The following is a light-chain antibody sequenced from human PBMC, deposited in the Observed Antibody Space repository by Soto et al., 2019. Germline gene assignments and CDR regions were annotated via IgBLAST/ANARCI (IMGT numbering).Light chain of an antibody. CDR1: QSVSTS. Sequence: EIVLTQSPATLSLSPGERATLSCRASQSVSTSLAWYQQNPGQAPRLLIYDASNRATGIPARFSGSGSGTAFTLTISSLEPEDFAVYYRQQSSNWPARFGGGTTVEIK. J-gene: IGKJ4*01. CDR3: QQSSNWPAR. CDR2: DAS. V-gene: IGKV3-11*01.